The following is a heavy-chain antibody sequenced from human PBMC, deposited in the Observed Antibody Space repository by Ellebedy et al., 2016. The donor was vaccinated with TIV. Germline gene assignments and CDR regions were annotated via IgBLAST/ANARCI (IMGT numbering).Heavy chain of an antibody. V-gene: IGHV5-10-1*01. D-gene: IGHD4-17*01. CDR3: ARYDDYDEFDV. J-gene: IGHJ4*02. Sequence: GESLKISCQASGYYFTSYWISWVRQMPGKGLEWMGRIDPKDSSTNYSPSFQGHVTISADRAITTAFLPWSSLQSSDSAMYFCARYDDYDEFDVWGQGTLVIVSS. CDR1: GYYFTSYW. CDR2: IDPKDSST.